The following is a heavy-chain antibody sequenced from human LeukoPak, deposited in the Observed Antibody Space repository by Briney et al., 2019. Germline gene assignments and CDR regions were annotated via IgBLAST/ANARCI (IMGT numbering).Heavy chain of an antibody. V-gene: IGHV4-31*03. Sequence: SETLSLTCTLSGGSISSGGYYWSWLRQHPGQGLEWVGYIYYSGSTYYNPSLKSRVTISVDTSKNQFSLKLSSVTAADTAVYYCARSGRWCSGGSCGFDYWGQGTLVTVSS. J-gene: IGHJ4*02. CDR3: ARSGRWCSGGSCGFDY. CDR1: GGSISSGGYY. D-gene: IGHD2-15*01. CDR2: IYYSGST.